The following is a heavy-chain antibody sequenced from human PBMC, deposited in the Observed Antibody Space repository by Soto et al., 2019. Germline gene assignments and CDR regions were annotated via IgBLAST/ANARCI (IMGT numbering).Heavy chain of an antibody. J-gene: IGHJ5*02. CDR1: GGSIGSYF. CDR3: ARDRGGIIVASNPLGEWFDP. D-gene: IGHD5-12*01. CDR2: SSQRGTT. Sequence: QVQLQESGPGLAKPSETLSLTCTVSGGSIGSYFWSWIRQPPGKGLECIGYSSQRGTTSYNPSLKSRATISVDTSKNQFSLKLTSVTAADTAVYYCARDRGGIIVASNPLGEWFDPWGQGTLVTVSS. V-gene: IGHV4-59*01.